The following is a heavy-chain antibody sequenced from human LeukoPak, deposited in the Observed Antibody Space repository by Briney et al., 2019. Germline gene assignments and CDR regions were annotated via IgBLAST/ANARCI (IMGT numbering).Heavy chain of an antibody. CDR2: TSYDGSNK. CDR1: GFTFSSYA. CDR3: AKDAEVTSITMPGYF. Sequence: PGGSLRLSCAASGFTFSSYAMHWVRQAPGKGLEWVAVTSYDGSNKYYADSVKGRLTISRDNSKNTLYLQMNSLRAGDTAVFYCAKDAEVTSITMPGYFWGQGTPVTVSS. D-gene: IGHD3-10*01. V-gene: IGHV3-30*04. J-gene: IGHJ4*02.